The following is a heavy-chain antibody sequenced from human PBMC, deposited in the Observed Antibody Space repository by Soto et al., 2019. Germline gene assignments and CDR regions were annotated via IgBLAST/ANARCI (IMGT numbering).Heavy chain of an antibody. D-gene: IGHD3-3*01. CDR3: AKTAYYDFWSGYYFDY. CDR2: ISGSGGST. CDR1: GFTFSSYA. V-gene: IGHV3-23*01. Sequence: VGSLRLSCAASGFTFSSYAMSWVRQAPGKGLEWVSAISGSGGSTYYADSVKGRFTISRDNSKNTLYLQMNSLRAEDTAVYYCAKTAYYDFWSGYYFDYWGQGTLVTVSS. J-gene: IGHJ4*02.